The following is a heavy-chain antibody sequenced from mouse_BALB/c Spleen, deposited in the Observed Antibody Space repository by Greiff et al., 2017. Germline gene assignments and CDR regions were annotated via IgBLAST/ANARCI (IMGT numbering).Heavy chain of an antibody. V-gene: IGHV5-6-5*01. Sequence: EVKLMESGGGLVKPGGSLKLSCAASGFTFSSYAMSWVRQTPEKRLEWVASISSGGSTYYPDSVKGRFTISRDNARNILYLQMSSLRSEDTAMYYCAREREVIHYYGYGIAYWGQGTLVTVSA. CDR1: GFTFSSYA. CDR2: ISSGGST. D-gene: IGHD1-2*01. CDR3: AREREVIHYYGYGIAY. J-gene: IGHJ3*01.